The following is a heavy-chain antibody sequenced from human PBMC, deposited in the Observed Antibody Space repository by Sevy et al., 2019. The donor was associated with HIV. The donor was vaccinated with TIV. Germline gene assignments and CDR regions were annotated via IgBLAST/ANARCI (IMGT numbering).Heavy chain of an antibody. J-gene: IGHJ6*02. Sequence: GGSLRISCAASGISFSSYDMNWVRQAPGKGLEWVSYISSSGSTIYYADSVKGRFTVSRDNAKNSQFLQMNSLRAEDTGVYYCAREGSSHLMEVWGQGTTVTVSS. V-gene: IGHV3-48*03. D-gene: IGHD1-26*01. CDR1: GISFSSYD. CDR3: AREGSSHLMEV. CDR2: ISSSGSTI.